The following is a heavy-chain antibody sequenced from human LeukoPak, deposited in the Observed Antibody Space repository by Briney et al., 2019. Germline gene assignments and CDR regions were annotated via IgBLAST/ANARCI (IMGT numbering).Heavy chain of an antibody. CDR3: ARHTFTLSRPLDS. D-gene: IGHD3-22*01. V-gene: IGHV3-48*01. Sequence: GGSLRLSCAASGFTLSSYGMNWVRQAPGKGLEWISYISNSGETIYYADSVRGRFTISRDSAKNSLYLQMNSLRADDMAIYYCARHTFTLSRPLDSWGQGTLVTVS. J-gene: IGHJ4*02. CDR2: ISNSGETI. CDR1: GFTLSSYG.